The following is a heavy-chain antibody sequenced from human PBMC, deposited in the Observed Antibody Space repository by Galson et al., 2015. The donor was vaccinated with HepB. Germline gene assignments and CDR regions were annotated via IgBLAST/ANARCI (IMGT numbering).Heavy chain of an antibody. CDR3: ATDFQTTVVTAPGDY. CDR1: GYTFTDYY. D-gene: IGHD4-23*01. CDR2: VDPEDGET. Sequence: VKVSCKVSGYTFTDYYMHWVQQAPGKGLEWMGLVDPEDGETIYAEKFQGRVTITADTSTDTAYMELSSLRSEDTAVYYCATDFQTTVVTAPGDYWGQGTLVTVSS. J-gene: IGHJ4*02. V-gene: IGHV1-69-2*01.